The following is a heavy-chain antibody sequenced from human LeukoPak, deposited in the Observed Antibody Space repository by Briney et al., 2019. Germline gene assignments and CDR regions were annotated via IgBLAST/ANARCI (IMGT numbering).Heavy chain of an antibody. Sequence: GASVKVPCKASGYTFTSYGISWVRQAPGQGLEWMGWISAYNGNTNYAQKLQGRVTMTTDTSTSTAYMELRSLRSDDTAVYYCARVGYCSSTSCSNWFDPWGQGTLVTVSS. V-gene: IGHV1-18*01. CDR1: GYTFTSYG. D-gene: IGHD2-2*01. CDR3: ARVGYCSSTSCSNWFDP. CDR2: ISAYNGNT. J-gene: IGHJ5*02.